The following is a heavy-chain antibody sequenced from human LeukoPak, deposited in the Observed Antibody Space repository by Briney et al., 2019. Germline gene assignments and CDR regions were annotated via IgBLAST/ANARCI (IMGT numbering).Heavy chain of an antibody. CDR3: TTSKDHYSHH. V-gene: IGHV3-21*04. J-gene: IGHJ4*02. CDR1: GFTFSSYS. Sequence: GGSLRLSCAASGFTFSSYSMNWVRQAPGKGLEWVSSISSSSSYIYYADSVKGRFTISRDNAKNSLYLQMNSLRVEDTAMYYCTTSKDHYSHHWGQGTLVTVSS. CDR2: ISSSSSYI.